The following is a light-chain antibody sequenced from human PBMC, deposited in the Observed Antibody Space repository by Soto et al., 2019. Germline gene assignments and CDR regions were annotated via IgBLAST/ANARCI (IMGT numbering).Light chain of an antibody. J-gene: IGLJ3*02. CDR1: SSNIGAGYD. Sequence: QSVLTQPPSLSGAPGQRVTISCTGSSSNIGAGYDVHWYQQLPGTAPKLLIYGNNNRPSGVPDRFSGSKSGTSTSLAITGLQAEDEADYYCQSYDTSLRGVFGGGTKLTVL. CDR2: GNN. V-gene: IGLV1-40*01. CDR3: QSYDTSLRGV.